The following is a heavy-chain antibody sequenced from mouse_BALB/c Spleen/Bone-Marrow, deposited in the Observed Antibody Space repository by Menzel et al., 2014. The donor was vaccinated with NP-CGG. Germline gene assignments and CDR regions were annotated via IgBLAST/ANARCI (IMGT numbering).Heavy chain of an antibody. CDR3: ARSEGIYYYGSSYALDY. V-gene: IGHV1S34*01. Sequence: LVKTGASVKISCKASDYSFTDYYMHWVKQTHGKSLECIGYISCYNGATSYNQKFKGKATFTVDTSSSTAYMQFSSLTSEDSAVYYCARSEGIYYYGSSYALDYWGQGTSVTVSS. CDR1: DYSFTDYY. J-gene: IGHJ4*01. D-gene: IGHD1-1*01. CDR2: ISCYNGAT.